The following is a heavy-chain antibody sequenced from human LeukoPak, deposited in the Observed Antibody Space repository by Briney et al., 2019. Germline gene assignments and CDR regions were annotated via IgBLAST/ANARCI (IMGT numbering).Heavy chain of an antibody. CDR3: ARVQAYGGKGYFDY. CDR2: IYYSGST. V-gene: IGHV4-59*01. J-gene: IGHJ4*02. Sequence: PSETLSPSCTVSGGSISSYYWSWIRQPPGKGLEWIGYIYYSGSTNYNPSLKSRVTISVDTSKNQFSLKLSSVTAADTAVYYCARVQAYGGKGYFDYWGQGTLFTVSA. CDR1: GGSISSYY. D-gene: IGHD4-23*01.